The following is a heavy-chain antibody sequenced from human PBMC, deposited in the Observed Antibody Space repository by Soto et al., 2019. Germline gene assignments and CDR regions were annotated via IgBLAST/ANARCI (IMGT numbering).Heavy chain of an antibody. V-gene: IGHV3-13*01. D-gene: IGHD6-19*01. CDR3: ARGRTGYSSGWYSRAFDI. CDR1: GFTFSSYD. CDR2: IGTAGDT. J-gene: IGHJ3*02. Sequence: EVQLVESGGGLVQPGGSLRLSCAASGFTFSSYDMHWVRQATGKGLEWVSAIGTAGDTYYPGSVKGRFTISRENAKNSLYLQMNSLRAGDTAVYYCARGRTGYSSGWYSRAFDIWGQGTMVTVSS.